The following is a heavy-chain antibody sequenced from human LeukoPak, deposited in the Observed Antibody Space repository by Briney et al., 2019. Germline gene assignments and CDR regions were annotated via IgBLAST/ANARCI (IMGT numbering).Heavy chain of an antibody. CDR2: INAGNGNT. CDR1: GYTFTSYA. Sequence: APVKVSCKASGYTFTSYAMHWVRQAPGQRLEWMGWINAGNGNTKYSQKFQGRVTITRDTSASTAYMELSSLRSEDTAVYYCARESVAVARENWFDPWGQGTLVTVSS. J-gene: IGHJ5*02. CDR3: ARESVAVARENWFDP. D-gene: IGHD6-19*01. V-gene: IGHV1-3*01.